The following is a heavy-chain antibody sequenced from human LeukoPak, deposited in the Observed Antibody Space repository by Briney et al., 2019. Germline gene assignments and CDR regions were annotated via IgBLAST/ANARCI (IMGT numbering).Heavy chain of an antibody. Sequence: GGSLRLSCAASGFTLSSYAMSWVRQAPGKGLEWVSAISGSGGSTYYADSVKGRFTISRDNSKNTLYLQMNSLRAEDTAVYYCAKDQSSLERRDYWGQGTLVTVSS. CDR3: AKDQSSLERRDY. J-gene: IGHJ4*02. CDR2: ISGSGGST. V-gene: IGHV3-23*01. D-gene: IGHD1-1*01. CDR1: GFTLSSYA.